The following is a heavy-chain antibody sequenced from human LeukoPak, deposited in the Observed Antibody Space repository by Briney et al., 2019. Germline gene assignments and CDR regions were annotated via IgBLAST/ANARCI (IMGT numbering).Heavy chain of an antibody. Sequence: GGSLRLSCAASGFTFSSYGMHWVRQAPGKGLEWVAVISYDGSNKYYADSVKGRFTISRDNSKNTLYLQMNSLRAEDTAVYYCAKDPDEGAYEVDYWGQGTLVTVSS. CDR3: AKDPDEGAYEVDY. D-gene: IGHD3-22*01. V-gene: IGHV3-30*18. J-gene: IGHJ4*02. CDR1: GFTFSSYG. CDR2: ISYDGSNK.